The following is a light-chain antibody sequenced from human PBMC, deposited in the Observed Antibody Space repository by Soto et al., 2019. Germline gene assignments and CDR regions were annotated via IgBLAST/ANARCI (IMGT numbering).Light chain of an antibody. V-gene: IGKV1-12*01. CDR2: GAS. CDR3: QQADTFPPT. CDR1: QGISGW. J-gene: IGKJ4*01. Sequence: DIQMTQSPSSVSASVGDRVTITCRASQGISGWLAWYQRKPGKAPKLLISGASSLQSGFPSRFSGSGSVTEFTLTISSLQLEDFATYYCQQADTFPPTFGGGTKVEIK.